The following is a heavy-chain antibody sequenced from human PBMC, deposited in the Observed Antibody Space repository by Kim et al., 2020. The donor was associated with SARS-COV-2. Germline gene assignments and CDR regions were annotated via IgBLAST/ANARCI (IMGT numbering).Heavy chain of an antibody. V-gene: IGHV3-66*01. D-gene: IGHD6-13*01. J-gene: IGHJ3*02. CDR2: IYSGGST. CDR1: GFTVSSNY. Sequence: GGSLRLSCAASGFTVSSNYMSWVRQAPGKGLEWVSVIYSGGSTYYADSVKGRFTISRDNSKNTLYLQMNSLRAEDTAVYYCARSPVYSSSWYRGDAFDIWGQGTMVTVSS. CDR3: ARSPVYSSSWYRGDAFDI.